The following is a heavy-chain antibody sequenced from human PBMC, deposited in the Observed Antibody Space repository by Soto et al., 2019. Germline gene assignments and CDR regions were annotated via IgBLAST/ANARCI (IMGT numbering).Heavy chain of an antibody. CDR1: GYTFTGYY. Sequence: GASVKVSCKTSGYTFTGYYMHWVRQAPGQGLEWMGWINPNSGDTNYAQKFQGRITMTGDTSISTAYMELSGLRFDDTAVYYCAIVRPMIDSWFDPWCPGILVTVFS. CDR3: AIVRPMIDSWFDP. J-gene: IGHJ5*02. CDR2: INPNSGDT. V-gene: IGHV1-2*02. D-gene: IGHD3-22*01.